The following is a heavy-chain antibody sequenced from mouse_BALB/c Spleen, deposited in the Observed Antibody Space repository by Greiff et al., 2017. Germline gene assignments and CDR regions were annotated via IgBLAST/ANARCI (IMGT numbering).Heavy chain of an antibody. CDR2: INPGSGGT. D-gene: IGHD1-1*01. CDR3: ARSDYGSSLYAMDY. V-gene: IGHV1-54*01. CDR1: GYAFTNYL. J-gene: IGHJ4*01. Sequence: QVQLKQSGAELVRPGTSVKVSCKASGYAFTNYLIEWVKRRPGQGLEWIGVINPGSGGTNYNEKFKGKATLTADKSSSTAYMQLSSLTSDDSAVYFCARSDYGSSLYAMDYWGQGTSVTVSS.